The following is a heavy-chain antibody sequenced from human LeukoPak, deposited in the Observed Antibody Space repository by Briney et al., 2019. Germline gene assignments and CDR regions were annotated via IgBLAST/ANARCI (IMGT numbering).Heavy chain of an antibody. CDR2: IYYSGST. V-gene: IGHV4-61*01. Sequence: SETLSLTCTVSGGSFSSGSYYWSWIRQPPGKGLGWTGYIYYSGSTNYNPSLKSRVTISVDTSKNQFSLKLSSVTAADTAVYYCARYVVVAAYFDYWGQGTLVTVSS. CDR3: ARYVVVAAYFDY. CDR1: GGSFSSGSYY. D-gene: IGHD2-15*01. J-gene: IGHJ4*02.